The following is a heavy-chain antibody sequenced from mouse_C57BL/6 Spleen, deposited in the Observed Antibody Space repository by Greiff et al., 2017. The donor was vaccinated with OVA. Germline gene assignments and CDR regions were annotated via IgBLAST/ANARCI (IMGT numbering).Heavy chain of an antibody. Sequence: VQLQQSGAELVRPGASVTLSCKASGYTFTDYEMHWVKQTPVHGLEWIGAIDPETGGTAYNQKFKGKAILTADKSSSTAYMELRSLTSEDSAVYYCTRGAYYSNPAWFAYWGQGTLVTVSA. CDR3: TRGAYYSNPAWFAY. CDR2: IDPETGGT. D-gene: IGHD2-5*01. J-gene: IGHJ3*01. CDR1: GYTFTDYE. V-gene: IGHV1-15*01.